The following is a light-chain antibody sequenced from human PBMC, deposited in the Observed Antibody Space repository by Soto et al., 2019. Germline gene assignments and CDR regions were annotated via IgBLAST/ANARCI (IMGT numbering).Light chain of an antibody. CDR2: DVT. CDR3: SSFTGSSYV. Sequence: LTQPASVSGSPGQSITISCTGTSSDVGNNNYVSWYQHNPGRAPKVMICDVTNRPSGVSNRSSGSKSGNTASPTISGLQAEDEADYYCSSFTGSSYVFGTGTKVTVL. J-gene: IGLJ1*01. V-gene: IGLV2-14*03. CDR1: SSDVGNNNY.